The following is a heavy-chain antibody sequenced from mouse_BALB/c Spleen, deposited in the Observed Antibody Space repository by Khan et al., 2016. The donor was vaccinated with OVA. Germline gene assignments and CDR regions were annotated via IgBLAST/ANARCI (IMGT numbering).Heavy chain of an antibody. CDR2: ISDGGSYT. CDR1: GFTFSDYY. J-gene: IGHJ3*01. Sequence: EVELVESGGGLVKPGGSLKLSCAASGFTFSDYYMYWVRQTPEKRLEWVATISDGGSYTYYPDSVKGRFTISRDDAKTNLYLQMSSLNADDTAMYDCARGYYGNPFSYWGQGTLVTVSA. CDR3: ARGYYGNPFSY. D-gene: IGHD2-1*01. V-gene: IGHV5-4*02.